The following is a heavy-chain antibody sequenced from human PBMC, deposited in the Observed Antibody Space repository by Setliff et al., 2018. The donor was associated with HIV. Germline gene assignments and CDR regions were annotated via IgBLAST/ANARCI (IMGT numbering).Heavy chain of an antibody. CDR2: IYTRGST. V-gene: IGHV4-61*09. CDR3: ARQVVGATYNWFDP. Sequence: SETLSLTCTVSGGSINSGSYYWSWIRQPAGKGLEWIGHIYTRGSTNYNPSLKSRVTISVDTSKNQFSLKLSSVTAADTAVYYCARQVVGATYNWFDPWGQGTLVTVSS. J-gene: IGHJ5*02. CDR1: GGSINSGSYY. D-gene: IGHD1-26*01.